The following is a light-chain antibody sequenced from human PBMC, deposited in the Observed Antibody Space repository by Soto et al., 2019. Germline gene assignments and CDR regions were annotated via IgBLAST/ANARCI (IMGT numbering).Light chain of an antibody. CDR2: EVN. Sequence: QSALTQPPSASGSPGQSVTIPCAGTSTDVGEYNYVSWYQQHPGKVPKLIIFEVNKRPSGVPDRFSGSKSGDTASLTVSGLQAEDEADYYCSSFXGXXXXFGG. V-gene: IGLV2-8*01. CDR3: SSFXGXXXX. CDR1: STDVGEYNY. J-gene: IGLJ2*01.